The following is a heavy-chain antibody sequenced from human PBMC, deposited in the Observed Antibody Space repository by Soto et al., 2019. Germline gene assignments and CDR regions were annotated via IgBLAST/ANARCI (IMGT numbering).Heavy chain of an antibody. J-gene: IGHJ4*02. V-gene: IGHV4-30-4*01. CDR1: GGSISSGDYY. Sequence: QVQLQESGPGLVKPSQTLSLTCTVSGGSISSGDYYWSWIRQPPGKGLEGIGYIYYSGSTYYNPSLKSRVTISVDTSKNQFSLKLSSVTAADTAVYYCARVPFYDSSGRSYYFDYWGQGTLVTVSS. D-gene: IGHD3-22*01. CDR3: ARVPFYDSSGRSYYFDY. CDR2: IYYSGST.